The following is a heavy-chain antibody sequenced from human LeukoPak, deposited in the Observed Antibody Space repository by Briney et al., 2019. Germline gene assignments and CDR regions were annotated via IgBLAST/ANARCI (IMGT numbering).Heavy chain of an antibody. V-gene: IGHV3-15*01. D-gene: IGHD1-20*01. J-gene: IGHJ6*02. Sequence: GGSLRLSCAASGFTFSNAWMSWVRQAPGKGLEWIGRIKSKVDGGATDYAAPVKGRFTMSRDDSKNTLYLQMNSLKTEDTAVYYCSTSGISGSRWYYKGMDVWGQGTTVTVSS. CDR3: STSGISGSRWYYKGMDV. CDR2: IKSKVDGGAT. CDR1: GFTFSNAW.